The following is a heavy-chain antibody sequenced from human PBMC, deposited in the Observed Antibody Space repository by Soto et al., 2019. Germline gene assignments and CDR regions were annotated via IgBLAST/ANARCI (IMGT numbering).Heavy chain of an antibody. CDR1: GGTFGSYA. Sequence: QVQLVQSGAEVKKPGSSVKVSCKASGGTFGSYAISWVRQAPGHGLEWMGGIIPIPGTANYAQKFQGRVMIAADESPRKAYMERGSLRSKDTAVYYGARSQCSRTSVEIYYNYYYGMDFWGQGTTVTVSS. CDR3: ARSQCSRTSVEIYYNYYYGMDF. V-gene: IGHV1-69*01. D-gene: IGHD2-2*01. J-gene: IGHJ6*02. CDR2: IIPIPGTA.